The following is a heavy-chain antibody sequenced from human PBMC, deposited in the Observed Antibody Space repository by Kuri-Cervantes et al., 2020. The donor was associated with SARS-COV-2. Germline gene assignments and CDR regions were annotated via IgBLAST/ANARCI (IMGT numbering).Heavy chain of an antibody. CDR3: ARSAVRMVRGVIHY. D-gene: IGHD3-10*01. CDR2: INHSGST. CDR1: GGSFSGYY. J-gene: IGHJ4*02. V-gene: IGHV4-34*01. Sequence: LRLSCAVYGGSFSGYYWSWIRQPPGKGLGWIGEINHSGSTNYNPSLKSRVTISVDTSKNQFSLKLSSVTAADTAVYYCARSAVRMVRGVIHYWGQGTLVTVSS.